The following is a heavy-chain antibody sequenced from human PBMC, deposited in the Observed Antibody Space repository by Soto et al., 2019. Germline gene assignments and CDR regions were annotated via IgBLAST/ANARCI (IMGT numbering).Heavy chain of an antibody. CDR3: ARMKVDSYQFYYAMDV. D-gene: IGHD3-9*01. J-gene: IGHJ6*02. CDR1: GFSLTTGKMG. V-gene: IGHV2-26*01. CDR2: IFSDNER. Sequence: QVTLKGSGPALVKPTETLTLTCTVSGFSLTTGKMGVSWLRQPQGKALEWLAHIFSDNERSYSTSLQGRLTIYKDTSGSQVVLSMTNVDPVDTATYYCARMKVDSYQFYYAMDVWGQGTTVTVSS.